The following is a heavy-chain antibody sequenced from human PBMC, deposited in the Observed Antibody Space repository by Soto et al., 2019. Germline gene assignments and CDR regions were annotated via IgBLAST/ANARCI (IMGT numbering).Heavy chain of an antibody. J-gene: IGHJ2*01. CDR3: GREKSVVVGMAHPSWYFDL. D-gene: IGHD3-22*01. Sequence: QVQLQESGPGLVKSSQTLSPTCGVSGGAINNGDYYWSWIRQPPGKGLEWIGYIYYSGTTYFNPSLKSRLSMWLDTSENHFSLKLTSVNAAATAVYYCGREKSVVVGMAHPSWYFDLWGRGTLVTVSS. CDR1: GGAINNGDYY. CDR2: IYYSGTT. V-gene: IGHV4-30-4*01.